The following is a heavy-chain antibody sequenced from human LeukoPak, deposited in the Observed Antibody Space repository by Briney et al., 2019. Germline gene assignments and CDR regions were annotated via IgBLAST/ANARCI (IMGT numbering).Heavy chain of an antibody. D-gene: IGHD1-26*01. V-gene: IGHV3-23*01. CDR3: ARDASGSFYDH. J-gene: IGHJ5*02. CDR1: GFTFSSYA. Sequence: QPGGSLRLSCAASGFTFSSYAMSWVRQAPGKGLEWVSAISGSGGSTYYADSVKGRFTISRDNAKNLLYLQMDSLRAEDTAMYYCARDASGSFYDHWGQGTLVTVSS. CDR2: ISGSGGST.